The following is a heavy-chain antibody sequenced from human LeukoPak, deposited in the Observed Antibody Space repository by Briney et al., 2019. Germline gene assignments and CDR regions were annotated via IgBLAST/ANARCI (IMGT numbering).Heavy chain of an antibody. Sequence: GESLKISCKGSGSSFTSYWIGWVRQMPGKGLEWMGIIYPGDSDTRYSPSFQGQVTISADKSISAAYLQWSSLKASDTAMYYCARQPVDTAMATSYFDYWGQGTLVTVSS. CDR2: IYPGDSDT. V-gene: IGHV5-51*01. D-gene: IGHD5-18*01. CDR1: GSSFTSYW. J-gene: IGHJ4*02. CDR3: ARQPVDTAMATSYFDY.